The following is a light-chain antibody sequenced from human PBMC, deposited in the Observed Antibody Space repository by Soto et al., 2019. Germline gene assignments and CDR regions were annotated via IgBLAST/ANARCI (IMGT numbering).Light chain of an antibody. V-gene: IGKV3-15*01. CDR1: QSVSSN. CDR3: QQYNTCPYT. Sequence: EIVMTQSPATLSVSPGERATLSCRASQSVSSNLAWYQQKPGQAPRLLIYGASTRATGIPARFSGSGSGTEFTLTISSLQSEYFAVYYCQQYNTCPYTFGQGTKLEIK. J-gene: IGKJ2*01. CDR2: GAS.